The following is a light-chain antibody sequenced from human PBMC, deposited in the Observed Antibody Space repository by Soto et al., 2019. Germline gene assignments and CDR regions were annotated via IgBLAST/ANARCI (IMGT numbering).Light chain of an antibody. V-gene: IGKV3-15*01. J-gene: IGKJ1*01. Sequence: EIAMTQSPATLSVSPGERATLSCRASQSVSSNLAWYQRKPGQAPRLLIYGASTRATGVPARFSGSGSGTESTLTISSLQTEDFAVYYCHQYNNWPPWTFGQGTKVDIK. CDR3: HQYNNWPPWT. CDR2: GAS. CDR1: QSVSSN.